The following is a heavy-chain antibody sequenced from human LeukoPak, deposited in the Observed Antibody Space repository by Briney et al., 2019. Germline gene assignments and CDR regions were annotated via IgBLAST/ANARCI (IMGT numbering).Heavy chain of an antibody. Sequence: PSETLSLTCTVSGGSISSSSYYWGWIRQPPGKGLEWIGSIHHSGSIYNNPSLKSRVTISLATSKNQFSLRLSSVTAADTAVYYCARDLRYSTWYVYAYWGQGTLVTVSS. CDR1: GGSISSSSYY. CDR2: IHHSGSI. D-gene: IGHD6-13*01. J-gene: IGHJ4*02. CDR3: ARDLRYSTWYVYAY. V-gene: IGHV4-39*07.